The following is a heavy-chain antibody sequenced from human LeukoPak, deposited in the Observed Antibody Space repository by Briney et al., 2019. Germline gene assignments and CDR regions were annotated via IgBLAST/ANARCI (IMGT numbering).Heavy chain of an antibody. CDR2: INPNSGGT. V-gene: IGHV1-2*02. D-gene: IGHD3-3*01. Sequence: ASVKVSCKASGYTFTSYGISWVRQAPGQGLEWMGWINPNSGGTNYAQKFQGRVTMTRDTSISTAYMELSRPRSDDTAVYYCARERRDFWSGYPFWGQGTMVTVSS. J-gene: IGHJ3*01. CDR1: GYTFTSYG. CDR3: ARERRDFWSGYPF.